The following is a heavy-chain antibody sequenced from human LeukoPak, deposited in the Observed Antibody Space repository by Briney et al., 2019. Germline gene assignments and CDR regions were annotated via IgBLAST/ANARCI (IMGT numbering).Heavy chain of an antibody. V-gene: IGHV3-30*18. Sequence: GGSLRLSCAASGFTFSSYGMHWVRQAPGKGLEWVAVISYDGSNKYYADSVKGRFTISRDKSKNTLYLQMNSLRAEDTAVYYCAKDQEVDYDILTGYPADWGQGTLVTVSS. D-gene: IGHD3-9*01. CDR1: GFTFSSYG. J-gene: IGHJ4*02. CDR2: ISYDGSNK. CDR3: AKDQEVDYDILTGYPAD.